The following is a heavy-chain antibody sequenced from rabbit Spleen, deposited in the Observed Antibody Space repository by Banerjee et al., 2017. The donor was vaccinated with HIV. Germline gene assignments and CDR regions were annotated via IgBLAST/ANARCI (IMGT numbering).Heavy chain of an antibody. D-gene: IGHD4-1*01. Sequence: QEQLVESGGGLVKPGASLTLTCTASGFSFSANYDISWVRQAPGKGLEWIGFIYTGSSGSTYYASWAKGRFTISKTSSTTVTLQMTSLTAADTATYFCAREASSGWGVVSFYFNLWGQGTLVTVS. CDR1: GFSFSANYD. V-gene: IGHV1S45*01. J-gene: IGHJ4*01. CDR3: AREASSGWGVVSFYFNL. CDR2: IYTGSSGST.